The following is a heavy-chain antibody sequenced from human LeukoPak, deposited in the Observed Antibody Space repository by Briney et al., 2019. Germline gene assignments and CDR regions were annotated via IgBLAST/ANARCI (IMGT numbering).Heavy chain of an antibody. Sequence: SETLSLTCTVSGGSISSYYWSWIRQPAGKGLEWIGRIYTSGSTNYNPSLKSRVTMSVDTSKNQFSLKLSSVTAADTAVYYCARGRRITMVRGVSRVNPFDVWGQGIMVTVSS. D-gene: IGHD3-10*01. CDR2: IYTSGST. V-gene: IGHV4-4*07. CDR1: GGSISSYY. J-gene: IGHJ3*01. CDR3: ARGRRITMVRGVSRVNPFDV.